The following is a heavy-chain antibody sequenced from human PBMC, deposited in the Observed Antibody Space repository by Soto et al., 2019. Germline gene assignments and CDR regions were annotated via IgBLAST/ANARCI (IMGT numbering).Heavy chain of an antibody. Sequence: GGSLRLSCAASGFTFSSYSMNWVRQAPGKGLEWVSSISSSSSYIYYADSVKGRFTISRDNAKNSLYLQMNSLRAEDTAVYYCAREVVTQDYYYYGMDVWGQGTTVTVSS. CDR3: AREVVTQDYYYYGMDV. V-gene: IGHV3-21*01. J-gene: IGHJ6*02. CDR2: ISSSSSYI. D-gene: IGHD2-15*01. CDR1: GFTFSSYS.